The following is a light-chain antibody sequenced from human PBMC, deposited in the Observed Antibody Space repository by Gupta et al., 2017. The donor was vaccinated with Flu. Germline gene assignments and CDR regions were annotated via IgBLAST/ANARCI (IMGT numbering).Light chain of an antibody. CDR2: WAS. J-gene: IGKJ2*03. CDR1: QSLLYRSDNKNY. Sequence: DIEMTPSPDSLAVSLGERATINCKSSQSLLYRSDNKNYLAWYQQKPGQPPKLLIYWASSRQYGVPDRFSGSGSGTDFSLTISSLQAEDVAVYFCQQYYSPLLYSFGQGTKLEI. V-gene: IGKV4-1*01. CDR3: QQYYSPLLYS.